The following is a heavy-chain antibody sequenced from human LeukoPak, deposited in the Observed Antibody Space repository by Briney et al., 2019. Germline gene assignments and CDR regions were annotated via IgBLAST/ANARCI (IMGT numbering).Heavy chain of an antibody. CDR1: GYTLTELS. V-gene: IGHV1-24*01. CDR3: ATATIFGVAFVDY. D-gene: IGHD3-3*01. J-gene: IGHJ4*02. Sequence: ASVNVSCKVSGYTLTELSMHWVRQAPGKGLEWMGGFDPEDGEIIYAQKVQGRVTMTEDTSTDTAYMELSSLRSEDTAVYYCATATIFGVAFVDYWGQGTLVTVSS. CDR2: FDPEDGEI.